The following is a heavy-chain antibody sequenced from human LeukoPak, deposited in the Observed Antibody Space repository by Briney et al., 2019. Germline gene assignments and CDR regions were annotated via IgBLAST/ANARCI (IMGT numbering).Heavy chain of an antibody. CDR3: AKGSIGGYYYDSSGYYSGAFDI. V-gene: IGHV3-64D*06. D-gene: IGHD3-22*01. Sequence: PGGSLRLSCSASGFTFSSYAMHWVRQAPGKGLEYVSAISSNGGSTYYADSVKGRFTISRDNSKNTLYLQMSSLRAEDTAVYYCAKGSIGGYYYDSSGYYSGAFDIRGQGTMVTVSS. CDR2: ISSNGGST. CDR1: GFTFSSYA. J-gene: IGHJ3*02.